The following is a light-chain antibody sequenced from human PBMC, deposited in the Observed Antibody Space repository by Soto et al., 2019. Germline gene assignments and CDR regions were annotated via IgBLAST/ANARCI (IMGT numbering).Light chain of an antibody. CDR3: QTWGTGTVI. Sequence: QPVLTQSPSASASLGASVKLTCVLSSGHSNYAVAWHQQQPEKGPRYLMRLNSDGSHNRGDGIPDRFSGSSSGTERYLTISRLKSEDEADYYCQTWGTGTVIFGGGTKL. CDR1: SGHSNYA. J-gene: IGLJ2*01. V-gene: IGLV4-69*01. CDR2: LNSDGSH.